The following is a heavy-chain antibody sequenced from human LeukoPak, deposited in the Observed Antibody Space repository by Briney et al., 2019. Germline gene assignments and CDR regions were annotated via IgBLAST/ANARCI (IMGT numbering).Heavy chain of an antibody. D-gene: IGHD3-10*01. V-gene: IGHV4-39*07. J-gene: IGHJ5*02. Sequence: PSETLSLTCTVSGGSISSSSYYWGWIRQPPGKGLEWIGSIYYSGSTYYNPSLKSRVTISVDTSKNQFSLKLSSVTAADTAVYYCARDEGLLWFGELFLNWFDPWGQGTLVTVSS. CDR1: GGSISSSSYY. CDR2: IYYSGST. CDR3: ARDEGLLWFGELFLNWFDP.